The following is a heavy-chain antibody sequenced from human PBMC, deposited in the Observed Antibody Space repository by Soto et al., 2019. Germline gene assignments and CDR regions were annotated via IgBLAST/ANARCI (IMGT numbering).Heavy chain of an antibody. Sequence: QVHLVESGGGLVKPGGSLRLSCAASGFAFSAYYMSWIRQAPGKGLEWLSYISESGTTIYYADSVKGRFTIPRDNAKKSLYLQLNSPIAEDTAVYYGTRSGYDTSGYTDYWGQGTLVTVSS. V-gene: IGHV3-11*01. CDR2: ISESGTTI. D-gene: IGHD3-22*01. CDR3: TRSGYDTSGYTDY. J-gene: IGHJ4*02. CDR1: GFAFSAYY.